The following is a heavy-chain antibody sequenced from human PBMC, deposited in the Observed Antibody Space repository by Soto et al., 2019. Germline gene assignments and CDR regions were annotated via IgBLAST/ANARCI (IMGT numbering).Heavy chain of an antibody. Sequence: GESLKISCKGSGYSFTSYWISWVRQMPGKGLEWMGRIDPSDSYTNYSPSFQGHVTISADKSITTAYLQWSSLKASDTAMYYCARVSYYYDSSGYPYYFDYWGQGTPVTVSS. D-gene: IGHD3-22*01. CDR3: ARVSYYYDSSGYPYYFDY. CDR2: IDPSDSYT. J-gene: IGHJ4*02. V-gene: IGHV5-10-1*01. CDR1: GYSFTSYW.